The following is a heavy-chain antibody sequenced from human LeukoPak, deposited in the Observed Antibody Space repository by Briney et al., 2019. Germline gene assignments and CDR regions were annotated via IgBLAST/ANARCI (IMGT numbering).Heavy chain of an antibody. Sequence: ASVKVSCKASGGTFSSYAISWVRRAPGQGLEWMGGIIPIFGTANYAQKFQGRVTITADESTSTAYMELSSLRSEDTAVYYCARVVGLTGYSSSWYSGYYYYMDVWGKGTTVTISS. CDR3: ARVVGLTGYSSSWYSGYYYYMDV. V-gene: IGHV1-69*13. D-gene: IGHD6-13*01. CDR1: GGTFSSYA. CDR2: IIPIFGTA. J-gene: IGHJ6*03.